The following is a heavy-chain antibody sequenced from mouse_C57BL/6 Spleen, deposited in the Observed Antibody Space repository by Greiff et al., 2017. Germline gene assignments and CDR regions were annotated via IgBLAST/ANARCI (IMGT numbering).Heavy chain of an antibody. Sequence: VQLQQSGPELVKPGASVKISCKASGYSFTDYNMNWVKQSNGKSLEWIGVINPNYGTTSYNQKFKGKATLTVDQSASKAYMQLNSLTSEDSAVEYCARRAYYGSSYGDDFDYWGQGTTLTVSS. J-gene: IGHJ2*01. CDR3: ARRAYYGSSYGDDFDY. CDR1: GYSFTDYN. D-gene: IGHD1-1*01. V-gene: IGHV1-39*01. CDR2: INPNYGTT.